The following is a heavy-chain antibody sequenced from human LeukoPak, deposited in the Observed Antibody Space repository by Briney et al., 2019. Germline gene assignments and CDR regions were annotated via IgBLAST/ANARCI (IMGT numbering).Heavy chain of an antibody. D-gene: IGHD6-19*01. J-gene: IGHJ4*02. CDR3: ARDLKGSAWYVDY. CDR1: GFTFSDYY. V-gene: IGHV3-11*05. Sequence: GGSLRLSCTASGFTFSDYYMSWIRQAPGKGLEWLSYISSSSTYTNYADSVKGRFTISRDNAKNSLYLQLNSLRDEDTAVYYCARDLKGSAWYVDYWGQGTLVTVSS. CDR2: ISSSSTYT.